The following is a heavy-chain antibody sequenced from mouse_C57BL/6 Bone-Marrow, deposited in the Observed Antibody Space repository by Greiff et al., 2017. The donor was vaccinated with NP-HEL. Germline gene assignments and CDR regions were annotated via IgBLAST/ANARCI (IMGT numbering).Heavy chain of an antibody. Sequence: QVQLQQSGAELVRPGASVKLSCKASGYTFTDYYINWVKQRPGQGLEWIARIYPGSGNTYYNEKFKGKATLTAEKSSSTAYMQLSSLTSEDSAVYFCARVEGASYWYFDVWGTGTTVTVSS. J-gene: IGHJ1*03. CDR3: ARVEGASYWYFDV. V-gene: IGHV1-76*01. CDR1: GYTFTDYY. CDR2: IYPGSGNT.